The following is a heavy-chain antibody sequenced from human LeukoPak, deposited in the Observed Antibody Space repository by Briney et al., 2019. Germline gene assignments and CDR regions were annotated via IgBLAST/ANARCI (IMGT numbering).Heavy chain of an antibody. V-gene: IGHV4-59*12. CDR1: GGSISRYY. CDR2: IYYSGST. CDR3: ARRRIVGATNWFDP. Sequence: SETLSLTCTVSGGSISRYYWSWIRQPPGTGLEWIGYIYYSGSTNYNPSLKSRVTISVDTSKNQFSLKLSSVTAADTAVYYCARRRIVGATNWFDPWGQGTLVTVSS. J-gene: IGHJ5*02. D-gene: IGHD1-26*01.